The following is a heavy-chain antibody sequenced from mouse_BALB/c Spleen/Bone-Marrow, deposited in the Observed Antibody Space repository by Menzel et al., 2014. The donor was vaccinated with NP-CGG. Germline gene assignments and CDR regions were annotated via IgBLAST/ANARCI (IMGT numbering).Heavy chain of an antibody. CDR1: GFNIKDTY. CDR2: IDPANGNT. D-gene: IGHD1-1*01. Sequence: EVQLVASGAELVKPGASVKLSCTASGFNIKDTYMHWVKQRPEQGLEWIGRIDPANGNTKYDPKFQGKATITADTSSNTAYLQLSSLTSEDTAVYYCAPYYYGSSLFAYWGQGTLVTVSA. J-gene: IGHJ3*01. CDR3: APYYYGSSLFAY. V-gene: IGHV14-3*02.